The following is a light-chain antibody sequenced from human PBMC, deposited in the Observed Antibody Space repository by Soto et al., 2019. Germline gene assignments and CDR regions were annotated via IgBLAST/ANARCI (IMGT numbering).Light chain of an antibody. Sequence: IPMTQSPSSLSESVGDRVTISCRASQGIRSDLAWYQQKPGKVPKLLIYGASKLESGVPSRFSGSGFGTDFTLTISSLQPEDFATYYCLQDYNFPWAFGHGTKVEIK. V-gene: IGKV1-6*01. CDR3: LQDYNFPWA. CDR2: GAS. CDR1: QGIRSD. J-gene: IGKJ1*01.